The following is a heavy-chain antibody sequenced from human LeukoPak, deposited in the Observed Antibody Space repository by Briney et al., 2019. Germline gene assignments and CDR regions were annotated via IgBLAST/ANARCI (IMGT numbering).Heavy chain of an antibody. V-gene: IGHV3-21*01. D-gene: IGHD3-10*01. CDR2: ISSSSSYI. CDR3: ARDPYYYGSGSYCDY. Sequence: PGGSLRLSCAASGFTVSSNYMNWVRQAPGKGLEWVSSISSSSSYIYYADSVKGRFTISRDNAKNSLYLQMNSLRAEDTAVYYCARDPYYYGSGSYCDYWGQGTLVTVSS. CDR1: GFTVSSNY. J-gene: IGHJ4*02.